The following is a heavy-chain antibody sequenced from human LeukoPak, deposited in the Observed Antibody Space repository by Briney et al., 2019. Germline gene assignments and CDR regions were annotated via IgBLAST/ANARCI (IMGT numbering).Heavy chain of an antibody. D-gene: IGHD2-2*01. V-gene: IGHV4-34*01. Sequence: PSETLSLTCAVYGGSFSGYYWSWIRQPPGKGLEWIGEINHSGSTNYNPSLKSRVTISVDTSKNQFSPKLSSVTAADTAVYYCARLRVPAAATFDYWGQGTLVTVSS. CDR3: ARLRVPAAATFDY. J-gene: IGHJ4*02. CDR1: GGSFSGYY. CDR2: INHSGST.